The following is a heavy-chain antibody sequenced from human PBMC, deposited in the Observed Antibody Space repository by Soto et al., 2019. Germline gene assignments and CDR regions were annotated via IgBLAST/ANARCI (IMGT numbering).Heavy chain of an antibody. CDR1: KGCISSRSSY. V-gene: IGHV4-39*01. CDR3: GGQNYGAKGYYLEN. J-gene: IGHJ4*02. CDR2: IYYIGNT. D-gene: IGHD1-7*01. Sequence: SETLSLTCIVSKGCISSRSSYWGWIRQTPGKGLEWIGSIYYIGNTYYNPSLKSRVTISIDTSKTQFSLKMNSVTAADTAVYFCGGQNYGAKGYYLENWGQGALVTVSS.